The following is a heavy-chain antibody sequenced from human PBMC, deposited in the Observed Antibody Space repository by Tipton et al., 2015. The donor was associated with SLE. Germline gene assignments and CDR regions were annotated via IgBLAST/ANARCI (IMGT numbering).Heavy chain of an antibody. Sequence: QSGAEVKKTGSSVKVSCTASGYTFTYRYLHWVRQAPGQALEWMGWISAYNGNANYVQTLQGRVTMTTDTSTTTAYMELRSLRSDDTAIYYCGRDGKEDAFDIWGQGTMVTVSS. V-gene: IGHV1-18*04. J-gene: IGHJ3*02. CDR3: GRDGKEDAFDI. CDR2: ISAYNGNA. CDR1: GYTFTYRY. D-gene: IGHD1-26*01.